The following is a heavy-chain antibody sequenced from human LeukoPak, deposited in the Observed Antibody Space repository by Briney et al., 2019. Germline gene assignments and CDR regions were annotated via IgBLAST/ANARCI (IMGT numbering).Heavy chain of an antibody. Sequence: ASVKVSCKASGYTFTSYDINWVRQAPGQGLEWMGWMNPNSGNTGYAQKFQGRVTMTRNTSISTAYMELSSLRSEDTAMYYCARPSGSYYDFDYWGQGTLVTVSS. D-gene: IGHD1-26*01. J-gene: IGHJ4*02. V-gene: IGHV1-8*01. CDR1: GYTFTSYD. CDR2: MNPNSGNT. CDR3: ARPSGSYYDFDY.